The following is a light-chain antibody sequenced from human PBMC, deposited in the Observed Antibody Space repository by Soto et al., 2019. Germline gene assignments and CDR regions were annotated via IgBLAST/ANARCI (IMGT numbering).Light chain of an antibody. CDR1: SSNIGSNT. J-gene: IGLJ6*01. CDR2: SNN. CDR3: AAWDDSLNACV. V-gene: IGLV1-44*01. Sequence: QSVLTQPPSASGTPGQRVTISCSGSSSNIGSNTVNWYQQLPGTAPKLLIYSNNQRPSGVPDRFSGSKSGTSASLAISGLQSEDVADYYGAAWDDSLNACVF.